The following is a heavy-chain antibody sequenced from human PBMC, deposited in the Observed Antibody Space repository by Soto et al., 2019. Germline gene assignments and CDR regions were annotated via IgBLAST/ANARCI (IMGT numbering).Heavy chain of an antibody. D-gene: IGHD2-21*02. Sequence: QITLKESGPTLVKPTQTLTLTCTFSGFSLSTSGVGVGWIRQPPGKALEWLALIYWDDDKRYSPSLKSRLTIPKDTSKNQVVLTMTTMDPVDTATYYCTHRQTYCGGNCYSGFDYWGQGTLVTVSS. V-gene: IGHV2-5*02. J-gene: IGHJ4*02. CDR2: IYWDDDK. CDR1: GFSLSTSGVG. CDR3: THRQTYCGGNCYSGFDY.